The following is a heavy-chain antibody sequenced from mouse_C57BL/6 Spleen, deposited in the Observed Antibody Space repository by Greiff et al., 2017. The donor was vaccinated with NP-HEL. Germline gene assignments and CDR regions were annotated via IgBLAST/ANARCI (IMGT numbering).Heavy chain of an antibody. CDR1: GYTFTDYN. Sequence: EVQLQQSGPELVKPGASVKMSCKASGYTFTDYNMHWVKQSHGKSLEWIGYINPNNGGTSYNQKFKGKATLTVNKSSSTAYMELRSLTSEDSAVYYCARGAYGNSAWFAYWGQGTLVTVSA. J-gene: IGHJ3*01. CDR2: INPNNGGT. CDR3: ARGAYGNSAWFAY. D-gene: IGHD2-1*01. V-gene: IGHV1-22*01.